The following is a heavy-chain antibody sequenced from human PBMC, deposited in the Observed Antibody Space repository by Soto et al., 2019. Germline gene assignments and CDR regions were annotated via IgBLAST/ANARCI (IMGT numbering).Heavy chain of an antibody. CDR3: AKDVGQQLVLNYGMDV. CDR2: VSYDGNHK. Sequence: QVQLVESGGAVIQPGTSLSLSCGSSGFTFGSFGMYWVRQAPGKGLEWVAVVSYDGNHKYYADSVKGRFTVSRDNAKNMLYLQMNSLRGEDTAVYYCAKDVGQQLVLNYGMDVWGQGTTVTVSS. CDR1: GFTFGSFG. J-gene: IGHJ6*02. V-gene: IGHV3-30*18. D-gene: IGHD6-13*01.